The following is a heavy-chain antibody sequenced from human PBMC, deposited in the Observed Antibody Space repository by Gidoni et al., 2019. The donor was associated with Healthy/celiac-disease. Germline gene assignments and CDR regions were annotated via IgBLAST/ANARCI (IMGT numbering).Heavy chain of an antibody. D-gene: IGHD3-10*01. J-gene: IGHJ5*02. CDR2: ISSSSSYI. CDR1: GFTFSSYS. V-gene: IGHV3-21*01. CDR3: ARSQGKVNWFDP. Sequence: EVQLVESGGGLVKPGGSLRLSCSASGFTFSSYSMNWARQAPGRGLEWVSSISSSSSYIYYADSVKGRFTISRDNAKDSLYLQMNSLRAEDTAVYYCARSQGKVNWFDPWGQGTLVTVSS.